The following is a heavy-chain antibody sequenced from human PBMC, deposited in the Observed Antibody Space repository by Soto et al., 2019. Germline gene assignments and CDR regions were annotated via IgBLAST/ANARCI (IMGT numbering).Heavy chain of an antibody. CDR2: IIPIFGTA. J-gene: IGHJ4*02. D-gene: IGHD5-18*01. CDR3: ARGGTAMAYFDY. V-gene: IGHV1-69*06. CDR1: GGTFSSYA. Sequence: ASVKVSCKASGGTFSSYAISWVRQAPGQGLEWMGGIIPIFGTANYAQKFQGRVTITADKSTSTAYMELSSLRSEDTAVYYCARGGTAMAYFDYWGQGTLVTVSS.